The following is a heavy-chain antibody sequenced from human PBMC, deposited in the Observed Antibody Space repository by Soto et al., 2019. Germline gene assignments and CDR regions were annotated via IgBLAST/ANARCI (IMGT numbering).Heavy chain of an antibody. CDR2: INPNSGGT. J-gene: IGHJ6*04. CDR3: ARVQVFYDILPGHYYSSGMDV. V-gene: IGHV1-2*04. D-gene: IGHD3-9*01. Sequence: ASVKVSCKASGYTFTGYYMHWVRQAPGQGLEWMGWINPNSGGTNYAQKFQGWVTMTRDTSISTAYMELSRLRSDDTAVYYCARVQVFYDILPGHYYSSGMDVWGKGTTVTVSS. CDR1: GYTFTGYY.